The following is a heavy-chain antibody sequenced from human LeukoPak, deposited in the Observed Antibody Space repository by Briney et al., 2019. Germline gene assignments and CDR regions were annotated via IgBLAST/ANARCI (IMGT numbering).Heavy chain of an antibody. D-gene: IGHD3/OR15-3a*01. J-gene: IGHJ4*02. Sequence: GGSLILSCAASGFTFISYEMNWVHQAPGKGLEWVSYISSSGSTIYYADSVKGRFTISRDNAKNSLYLQMNSLRAEDTAVYYCARDWGLVEYWGQGTLVTVSS. V-gene: IGHV3-48*03. CDR3: ARDWGLVEY. CDR2: ISSSGSTI. CDR1: GFTFISYE.